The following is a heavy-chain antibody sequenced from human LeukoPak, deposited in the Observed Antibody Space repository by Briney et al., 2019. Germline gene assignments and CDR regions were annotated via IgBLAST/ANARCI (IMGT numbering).Heavy chain of an antibody. CDR3: VSPRGFSYGYFDY. Sequence: RASETLSLTCTASGGSISSSSAYRGWIRQPPGKGLEWIGSIYYSKNTYYNPSLKSRVTISADTSKNQFSLTLGSVSATDTAVYYCVSPRGFSYGYFDYWGQGTLVTVSS. CDR1: GGSISSSSAY. J-gene: IGHJ4*02. D-gene: IGHD5-18*01. CDR2: IYYSKNT. V-gene: IGHV4-39*01.